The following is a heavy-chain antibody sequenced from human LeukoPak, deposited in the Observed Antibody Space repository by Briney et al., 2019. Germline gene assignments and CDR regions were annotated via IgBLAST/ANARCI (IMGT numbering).Heavy chain of an antibody. Sequence: ASVKVSCKASGYTFTGYYMHWVRQAPGQGLEWMGWINPNSGGTNYAQEFQGRVAMTRDTSISTAYMELSRLRSDDTAVYYCAFTPWGYCSGGSCPVFDYWGQGTLVTVSS. CDR2: INPNSGGT. CDR3: AFTPWGYCSGGSCPVFDY. V-gene: IGHV1-2*02. J-gene: IGHJ4*02. CDR1: GYTFTGYY. D-gene: IGHD2-15*01.